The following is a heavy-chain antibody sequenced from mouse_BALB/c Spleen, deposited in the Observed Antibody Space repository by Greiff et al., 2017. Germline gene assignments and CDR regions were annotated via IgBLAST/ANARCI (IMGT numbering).Heavy chain of an antibody. Sequence: EVKLVESGGGLVQPGGSLKLSCAASGFTFSSYGMSWVRQTPDKRLELVATINSNGGSTYYPDSVKGRFTISRDNAKNTLYLQMSSLKSEDTAMYYCARGPSWDYFDYWGQGTTLTVSS. V-gene: IGHV5-6-3*01. CDR2: INSNGGST. CDR1: GFTFSSYG. J-gene: IGHJ2*01. CDR3: ARGPSWDYFDY.